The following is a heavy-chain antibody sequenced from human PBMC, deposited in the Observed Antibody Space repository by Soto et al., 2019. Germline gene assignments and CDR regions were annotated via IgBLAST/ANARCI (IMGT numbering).Heavy chain of an antibody. J-gene: IGHJ4*02. Sequence: SVKGRFTISRDNSKNTLYLQMKSLRPEDTAVYCCAREHTNSLAYWGQGTLVTVSS. CDR3: AREHTNSLAY. V-gene: IGHV3-30*01. D-gene: IGHD2-2*01.